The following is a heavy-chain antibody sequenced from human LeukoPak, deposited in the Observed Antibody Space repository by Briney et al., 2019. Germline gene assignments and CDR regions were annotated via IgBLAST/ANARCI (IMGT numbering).Heavy chain of an antibody. CDR2: IKPVGSEK. J-gene: IGHJ4*02. CDR3: ARGSGDY. V-gene: IGHV3-7*04. CDR1: GLTFSGYW. Sequence: GGSLRLSCAASGLTFSGYWMNWVRQAPGKGLEWVANIKPVGSEKYYVDSVKGRFTISRDNAKNSLYLQMTSLRAEDTAVYYCARGSGDYSGQGTLVTVSS.